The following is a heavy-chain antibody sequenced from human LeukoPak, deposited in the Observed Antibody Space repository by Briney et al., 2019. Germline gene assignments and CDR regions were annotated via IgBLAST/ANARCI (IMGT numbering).Heavy chain of an antibody. J-gene: IGHJ3*02. V-gene: IGHV1-3*03. Sequence: ASVKVSCKASGYTFTSYAMHWVRQAPGQRLEWMGWINAGNGNTKYSQEFQGRVTITRDTSASTAYMELSSLRSEDMAVYYCARAAQWSDAFDIWGQGTMVTVSS. D-gene: IGHD2-15*01. CDR2: INAGNGNT. CDR1: GYTFTSYA. CDR3: ARAAQWSDAFDI.